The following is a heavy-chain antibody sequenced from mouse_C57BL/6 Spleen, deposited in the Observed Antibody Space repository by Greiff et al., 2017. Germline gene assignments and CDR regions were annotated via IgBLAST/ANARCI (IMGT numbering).Heavy chain of an antibody. CDR3: ARYTTVVAPYAMDY. Sequence: VQLQQSGPELVKPGASVKISCKASGYSFTDYNMNWVKQSNGKSLEWIGVINPNYGTTSYNQKFKGKATLTVAQSSSTAYMQLNSLTSEDSAVYYCARYTTVVAPYAMDYWGQGTSVTVSS. V-gene: IGHV1-39*01. CDR2: INPNYGTT. D-gene: IGHD1-1*01. CDR1: GYSFTDYN. J-gene: IGHJ4*01.